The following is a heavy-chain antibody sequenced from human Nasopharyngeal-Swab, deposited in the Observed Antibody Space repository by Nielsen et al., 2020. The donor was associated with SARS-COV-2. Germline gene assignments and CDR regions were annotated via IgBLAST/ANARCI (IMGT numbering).Heavy chain of an antibody. CDR3: ARLNQYFDL. D-gene: IGHD1-14*01. CDR1: GFTFSNYW. CDR2: IKSDGSST. J-gene: IGHJ2*01. V-gene: IGHV3-74*01. Sequence: GESLKISCAASGFTFSNYWMHWVRQVPGKGLVWVSRIKSDGSSTNYADSVKGRFIISRDNANNTLYLQMNSLRAEDTAVYYCARLNQYFDLWGHGTLVTVSS.